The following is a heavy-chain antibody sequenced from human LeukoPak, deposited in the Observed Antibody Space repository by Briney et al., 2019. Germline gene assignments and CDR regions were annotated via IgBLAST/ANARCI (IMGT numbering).Heavy chain of an antibody. CDR1: GYTFSDYY. J-gene: IGHJ3*02. D-gene: IGHD6-13*01. Sequence: ASVKVSCKASGYTFSDYYIHWIRQAPGQGLEWVAWINPNTGDTNYAQQFQGRLTLTRDTSISTAYMELSRLRSDDTAVYYCARVSPYLYSSSWLRAFDIWGQGTMVTVSS. CDR2: INPNTGDT. CDR3: ARVSPYLYSSSWLRAFDI. V-gene: IGHV1-2*02.